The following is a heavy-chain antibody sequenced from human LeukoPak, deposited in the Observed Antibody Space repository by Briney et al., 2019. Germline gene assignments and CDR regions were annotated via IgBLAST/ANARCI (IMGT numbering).Heavy chain of an antibody. CDR1: GGSISSYY. Sequence: SETLSLTCTVSGGSISSYYWSWIRHPHRNGLGWNGYIYYSGSTNYTPALKSRVTISVDTSKNQFSLKLSSVTAADTAVYYCARESGESAVGFDYWGQGTLVTVSS. J-gene: IGHJ4*02. CDR3: ARESGESAVGFDY. CDR2: IYYSGST. D-gene: IGHD4-17*01. V-gene: IGHV4-59*01.